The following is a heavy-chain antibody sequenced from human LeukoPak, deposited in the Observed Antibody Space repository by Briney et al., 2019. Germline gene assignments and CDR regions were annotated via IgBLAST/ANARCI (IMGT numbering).Heavy chain of an antibody. D-gene: IGHD6-13*01. CDR3: AEAAAGTYYGMDV. J-gene: IGHJ6*02. Sequence: KSSETLSLTCTVSGGSISSGGYYWSWIRQRPGKGLEWIGYIYYSGSTYYNPSLKSRVTISVDTSKNQFSLKLSSVTAADTAVYYCAEAAAGTYYGMDVWGQGTTVTVSS. CDR2: IYYSGST. V-gene: IGHV4-31*03. CDR1: GGSISSGGYY.